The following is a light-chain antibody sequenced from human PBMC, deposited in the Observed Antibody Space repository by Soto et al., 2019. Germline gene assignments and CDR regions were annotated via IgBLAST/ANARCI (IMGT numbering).Light chain of an antibody. V-gene: IGLV2-11*01. CDR1: SSDVGGYNF. CDR2: DVS. Sequence: QSALTQPRSVSGSPGQSVTISCTGTSSDVGGYNFVSWYQQHPGKAPKLMIYDVSKRPSGVPDRFSGSKSGNTASLTISGLQAEDEADYYCCSYAGSDTYVLGTGTKLTVL. J-gene: IGLJ1*01. CDR3: CSYAGSDTYV.